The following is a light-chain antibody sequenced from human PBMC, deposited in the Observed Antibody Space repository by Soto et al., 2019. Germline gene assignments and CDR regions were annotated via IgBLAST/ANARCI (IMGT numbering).Light chain of an antibody. CDR1: QSVRSTH. V-gene: IGKV3-20*01. J-gene: IGKJ5*01. CDR2: GAS. CDR3: QQYGTSPRT. Sequence: EIVFSQSPDTLSFSPGERATLSCRASQSVRSTHLAWYQLKPGQAPRLFIYGASSRATGIPDRFSGSGSGTDFTLTISRLEPEDFAVYICQQYGTSPRTFGQGTRLEIK.